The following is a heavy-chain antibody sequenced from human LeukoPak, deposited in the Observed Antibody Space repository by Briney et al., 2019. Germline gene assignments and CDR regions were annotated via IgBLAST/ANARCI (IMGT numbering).Heavy chain of an antibody. J-gene: IGHJ4*02. D-gene: IGHD3-22*01. V-gene: IGHV4-31*03. CDR2: IYYSGST. Sequence: PSQTLSLTCTVSGGSISSGGYYWSWIRQHPGKGLEWIGYIYYSGSTYYNPPLKSRVTISVDTSKNQFSLKLSSVTAADTAVYYCARAYLRNYYDSSGSFDYWGQGTLVTVSS. CDR1: GGSISSGGYY. CDR3: ARAYLRNYYDSSGSFDY.